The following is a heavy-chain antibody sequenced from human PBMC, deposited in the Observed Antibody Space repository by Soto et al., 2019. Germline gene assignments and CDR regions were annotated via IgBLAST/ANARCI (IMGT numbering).Heavy chain of an antibody. D-gene: IGHD6-6*01. CDR3: VRVPFSIAAPFDY. CDR1: GFTFSSYS. J-gene: IGHJ4*02. V-gene: IGHV3-21*01. Sequence: EVQLVESGGGLVKPGGSLRLSCAASGFTFSSYSMNWVRQAPGKGLEWVSSISSSSSYIYYADSVKGRFTISRDNAKNSLYLQMNSLRAEDTAVYYCVRVPFSIAAPFDYWGQGTLVTVSS. CDR2: ISSSSSYI.